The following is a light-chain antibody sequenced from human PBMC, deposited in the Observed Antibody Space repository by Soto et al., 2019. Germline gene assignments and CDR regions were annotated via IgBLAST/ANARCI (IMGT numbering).Light chain of an antibody. V-gene: IGLV1-40*01. CDR1: SSNIGAGYD. CDR3: QSYDSRLSEV. CDR2: GNS. J-gene: IGLJ1*01. Sequence: QSVLTQPPSVSGAPGQRVTISCTGSSSNIGAGYDVHWYQQIPGTAPKLIIYGNSNRPSGVPDRFSGSKSGTSASLAITGLQAEDEADYYCQSYDSRLSEVFGTGTKLTVL.